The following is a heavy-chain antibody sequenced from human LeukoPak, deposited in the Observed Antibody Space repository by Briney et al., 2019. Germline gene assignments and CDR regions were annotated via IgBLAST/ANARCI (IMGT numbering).Heavy chain of an antibody. CDR1: GGSITTHDNY. CDR3: ARLYFDFLSGYLDH. J-gene: IGHJ5*02. Sequence: SETLSLTCTVSGGSITTHDNYWGWIRQPPGKGLEWIGSISHSGNTHYSPSLQSRVTMSADTSRNNFSLKLSSATAADTAVYYCARLYFDFLSGYLDHWGQGTLVTVSS. V-gene: IGHV4-39*02. D-gene: IGHD3-3*01. CDR2: ISHSGNT.